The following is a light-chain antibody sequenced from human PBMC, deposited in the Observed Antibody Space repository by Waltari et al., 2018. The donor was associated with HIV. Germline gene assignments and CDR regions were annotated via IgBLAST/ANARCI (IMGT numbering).Light chain of an antibody. CDR1: TRDVGGYNS. CDR3: SSYTNSDTVV. Sequence: QSALTQPASVSGSPGQSITISCTGTTRDVGGYNSVSLYQQHPAKAPKLLILDVSNRPAWVSNRFSGAKSGNTASLTISGLQAEDEAYYYCSSYTNSDTVVFGGGTKVTVL. J-gene: IGLJ2*01. V-gene: IGLV2-14*03. CDR2: DVS.